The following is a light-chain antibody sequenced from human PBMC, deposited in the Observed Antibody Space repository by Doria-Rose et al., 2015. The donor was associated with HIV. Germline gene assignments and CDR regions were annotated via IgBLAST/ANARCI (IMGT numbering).Light chain of an antibody. Sequence: DIVLTQSPGTLSLSPGERATLSCRASQSFSNTYLAWYQQKPGQAPSLLIYDGSTRATGIPDRFSASGSGTDFTLTINRLEPEDFALYYCHQYGTSWTFGQGTKVEI. J-gene: IGKJ1*01. CDR3: HQYGTSWT. CDR1: QSFSNTY. V-gene: IGKV3-20*01. CDR2: DGS.